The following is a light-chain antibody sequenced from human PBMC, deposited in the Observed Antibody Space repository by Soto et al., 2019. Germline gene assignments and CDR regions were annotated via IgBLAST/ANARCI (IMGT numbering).Light chain of an antibody. CDR3: QQSYSTPRK. V-gene: IGKV1-39*01. CDR1: QSSSSY. CDR2: AAS. J-gene: IGKJ1*01. Sequence: DIQMTQSPSSLSASVGDRVTITCRASQSSSSYLNWYQKKPVKAPKLLIYAASSLQSGVPSWFSGSGSGTDFTLTISSLQPEDFATYYCQQSYSTPRKFGQGKKVEIK.